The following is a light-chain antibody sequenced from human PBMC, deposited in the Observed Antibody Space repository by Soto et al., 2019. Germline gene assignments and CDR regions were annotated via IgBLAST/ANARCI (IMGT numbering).Light chain of an antibody. Sequence: QAVVTQEPSLTVSPGGTVTLTCGSSTGTVTSGHYPYWFQQKPGHAPRTLIYDTNNKYSWTPARFSGSLLGGKAALTLSGAQPEDEAEYYCLLAYSGAQIFGGGTKLTVL. J-gene: IGLJ2*01. CDR1: TGTVTSGHY. V-gene: IGLV7-46*01. CDR3: LLAYSGAQI. CDR2: DTN.